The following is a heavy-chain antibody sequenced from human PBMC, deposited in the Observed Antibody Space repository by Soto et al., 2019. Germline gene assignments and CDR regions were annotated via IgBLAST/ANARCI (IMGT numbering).Heavy chain of an antibody. D-gene: IGHD6-13*01. CDR1: GFTFSSYA. V-gene: IGHV3-30-3*01. Sequence: QVQLVESGGGVVQPGRSLRLSCAASGFTFSSYAMHWVRQAPGKGLEWVAVISYDGSNKYYADSVKARFTISRDNSKNPVFLPMNSLGAEDTAVYYCARNKSRRWYYFDFWGQGTLVTVSS. J-gene: IGHJ4*02. CDR2: ISYDGSNK. CDR3: ARNKSRRWYYFDF.